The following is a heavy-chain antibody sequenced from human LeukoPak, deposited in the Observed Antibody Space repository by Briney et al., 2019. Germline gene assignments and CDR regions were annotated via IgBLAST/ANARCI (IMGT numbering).Heavy chain of an antibody. V-gene: IGHV1-2*02. CDR3: ARVLRFYDILSKTFDY. Sequence: SVKVSCKASGYTFSGNYIHWVRQAPGHGLEWLGWINQNNDGTNYAQKLQGRVTLTRDTYNYTAYMELSRLTSADTAVYYCARVLRFYDILSKTFDYWGQGTLVTVSS. CDR2: INQNNDGT. CDR1: GYTFSGNY. D-gene: IGHD3-9*01. J-gene: IGHJ4*02.